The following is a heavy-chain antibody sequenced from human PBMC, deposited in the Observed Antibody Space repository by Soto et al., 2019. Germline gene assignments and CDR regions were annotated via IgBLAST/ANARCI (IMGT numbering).Heavy chain of an antibody. CDR2: INHSGST. CDR3: ARGDPYSGYAY. J-gene: IGHJ4*02. V-gene: IGHV4-34*01. CDR1: GGSFRGYY. D-gene: IGHD5-12*01. Sequence: SETLSLTCAVYGGSFRGYYWTWIRQPPGKGLEWIGEINHSGSTNYNPSLKSRVTISVDTSKNQFSLKLSSVTAADTAVYYCARGDPYSGYAYWGQGMLVTLSS.